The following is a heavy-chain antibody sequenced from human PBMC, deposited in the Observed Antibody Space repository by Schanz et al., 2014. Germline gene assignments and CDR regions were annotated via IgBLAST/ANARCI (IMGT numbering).Heavy chain of an antibody. V-gene: IGHV3-21*01. Sequence: EVHLLESGGGLVQPGGSLRLSCTASRIIFGTYSMNWIRQTPKGLEWVSSINSRSNFIYYADSVKGRFTISRDNAKNSLYLQMNSLRAEDTAVYYCAGAVATIRADSFDSWGQGTMVAVSS. CDR2: INSRSNFI. D-gene: IGHD5-12*01. CDR1: RIIFGTYS. J-gene: IGHJ3*02. CDR3: AGAVATIRADSFDS.